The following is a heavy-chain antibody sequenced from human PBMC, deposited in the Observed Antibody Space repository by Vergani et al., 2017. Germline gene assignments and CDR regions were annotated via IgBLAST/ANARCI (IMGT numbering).Heavy chain of an antibody. CDR2: LNPTTGHT. V-gene: IGHV1-46*02. CDR1: GYIFKNYY. Sequence: VQLVQSGAEVRKPGASVTVPCTASGYIFKNYYIHWPRQAPGQAFEGMKILNPTTGHTTSAQKFMGRVDMTRDPSTDTSTRTVQMTLSSLRSEDTAVSYCARSIGYCAGATCRAYYFDHWGQGTRVTVSS. J-gene: IGHJ5*02. D-gene: IGHD2-21*01. CDR3: ARSIGYCAGATCRAYYFDH.